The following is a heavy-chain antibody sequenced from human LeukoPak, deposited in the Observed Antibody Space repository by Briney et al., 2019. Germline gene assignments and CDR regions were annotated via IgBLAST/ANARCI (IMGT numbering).Heavy chain of an antibody. CDR2: ISYDGSNK. V-gene: IGHV3-30-3*01. D-gene: IGHD6-13*01. CDR3: ARGYGLYSSSHTSPDY. Sequence: GGSLRLSCAASGFTFSSYAMHWVRQAPGKGLEWVAVISYDGSNKYYADSVKGRFTNSRDNSKNTLYLQMNSLRAEDTAVYYCARGYGLYSSSHTSPDYWGQGTLVTVSS. J-gene: IGHJ4*02. CDR1: GFTFSSYA.